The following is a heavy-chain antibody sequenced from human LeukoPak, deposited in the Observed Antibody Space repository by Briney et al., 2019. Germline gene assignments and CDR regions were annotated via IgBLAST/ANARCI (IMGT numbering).Heavy chain of an antibody. V-gene: IGHV1-69*06. CDR1: GGTFSSYA. Sequence: SVKVSCKASGGTFSSYAISWVRQAPGQGLEWMGGIIPIFGTANYAQKFQGRVTITADKSTSTAYMELSSLGSEDTAVYYCAREKKEYCGGDCKGAWFDPWGQGTLVTVSS. CDR2: IIPIFGTA. CDR3: AREKKEYCGGDCKGAWFDP. J-gene: IGHJ5*02. D-gene: IGHD2-21*02.